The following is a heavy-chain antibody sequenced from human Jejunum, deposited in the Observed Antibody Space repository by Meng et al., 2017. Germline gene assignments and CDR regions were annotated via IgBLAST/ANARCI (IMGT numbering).Heavy chain of an antibody. CDR3: AKRGRLTDWYFDL. J-gene: IGHJ2*01. CDR2: IFHSGST. V-gene: IGHV4-38-2*02. CDR1: GDSISSRYY. Sequence: GSLRLSCTVSGDSISSRYYWGWIRQSPGKGLEWIASIFHSGSTYYTPSLKSRVTISVDTSKNQFSLRLSSVTAADSAVYYCAKRGRLTDWYFDLWGRGTLVTVSS. D-gene: IGHD6-25*01.